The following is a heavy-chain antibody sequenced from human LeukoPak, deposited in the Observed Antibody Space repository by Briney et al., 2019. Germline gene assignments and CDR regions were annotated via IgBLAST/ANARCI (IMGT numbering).Heavy chain of an antibody. CDR3: ARAVGGDGSGSL. CDR1: GGSFSGFY. D-gene: IGHD3-10*01. V-gene: IGHV4-59*10. CDR2: IYTSGST. J-gene: IGHJ4*02. Sequence: SETLSLTCAVFGGSFSGFYWNWIRQPPGKGLEWIGRIYTSGSTNYNPSLKSRVTISVDTSKNQFSLKLSSVTAADTAVYYCARAVGGDGSGSLWGPGTLVTVSS.